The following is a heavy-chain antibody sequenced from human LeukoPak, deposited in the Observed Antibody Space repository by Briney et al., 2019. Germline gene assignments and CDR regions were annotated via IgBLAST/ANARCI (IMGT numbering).Heavy chain of an antibody. Sequence: VASVKVSCKASGYTFTGYYMHWVRQAPGQGHEWMGWINPDSGGTNNAQKFQGRVTMTRDTSISTAYMELSRLRSDDTAVYYCARTFYDTLDSDAFDFWGQATMVIVSS. CDR3: ARTFYDTLDSDAFDF. V-gene: IGHV1-2*02. J-gene: IGHJ3*01. CDR2: INPDSGGT. D-gene: IGHD2/OR15-2a*01. CDR1: GYTFTGYY.